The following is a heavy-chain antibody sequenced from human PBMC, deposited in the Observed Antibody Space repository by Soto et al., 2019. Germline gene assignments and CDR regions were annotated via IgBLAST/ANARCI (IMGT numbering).Heavy chain of an antibody. CDR3: ARAIGPTLFDY. Sequence: PGGSLRLSCSASGFTFSSYDMHWVRQGPGKGLEWVSAIGTAGDTNYAGSVKGRFTISRENAKNSLYLQMNSLRAGDTAIYFCARAIGPTLFDYWGQVPLVTVSS. CDR2: IGTAGDT. J-gene: IGHJ4*02. CDR1: GFTFSSYD. D-gene: IGHD3-22*01. V-gene: IGHV3-13*04.